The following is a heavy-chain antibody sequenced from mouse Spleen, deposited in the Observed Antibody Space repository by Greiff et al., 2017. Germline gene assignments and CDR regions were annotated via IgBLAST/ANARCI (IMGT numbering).Heavy chain of an antibody. D-gene: IGHD4-1*01. CDR1: GFSLTSYG. CDR3: ASGGLTGTAWFAY. Sequence: VKLLESGPGLVAPSQSLSITCTVSGFSLTSYGVDWVRQSPGKGLEWLGVIWGGGSTNYNSALKSRLSISKDNSKSQVFLKMNSLQTDDTAMYYCASGGLTGTAWFAYWGQGTLVTVSA. V-gene: IGHV2-6*01. J-gene: IGHJ3*01. CDR2: IWGGGST.